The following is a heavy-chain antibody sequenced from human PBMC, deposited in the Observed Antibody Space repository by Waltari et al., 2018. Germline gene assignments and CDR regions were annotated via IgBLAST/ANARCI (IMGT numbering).Heavy chain of an antibody. Sequence: QVQLVQSGAEVREPGASMKVSCKASGYIFTGYYLHWVRQAPGQGLEWMGWINPNRGDTNYAQNFRGRVTMTRDTSISTAYMELSSLRSDDTAVYFCATDQVGPFTGFDYWGQGTLVTVSS. CDR2: INPNRGDT. CDR3: ATDQVGPFTGFDY. V-gene: IGHV1-2*02. J-gene: IGHJ4*02. CDR1: GYIFTGYY. D-gene: IGHD1-26*01.